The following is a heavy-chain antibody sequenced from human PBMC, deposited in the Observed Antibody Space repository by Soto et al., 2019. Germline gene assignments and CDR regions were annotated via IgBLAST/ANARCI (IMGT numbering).Heavy chain of an antibody. CDR1: GGTFSSYT. Sequence: VASVKVSCKASGGTFSSYTISWVRQAPGQGLEWMGRIIPILGIANYAQKFQGRVTITADKSTSTAYMELSSLRSEDTAVYYCARERYCSSTSCYGHWFDPWGQGTLVTVS. CDR2: IIPILGIA. J-gene: IGHJ5*02. V-gene: IGHV1-69*04. CDR3: ARERYCSSTSCYGHWFDP. D-gene: IGHD2-2*01.